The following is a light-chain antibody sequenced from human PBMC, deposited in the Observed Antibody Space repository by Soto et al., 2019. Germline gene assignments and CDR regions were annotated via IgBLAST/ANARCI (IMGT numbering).Light chain of an antibody. CDR1: QSVSNDF. Sequence: EIVLTQSPGILSLSPVERATLSCRASQSVSNDFLAWYQQKPGQAPRLLIYGASTRATDVPDRFSGSGSGADFTLTISSLEPEDFAVYYCQQRSNWPITFGQGTRLEIK. J-gene: IGKJ5*01. CDR2: GAS. CDR3: QQRSNWPIT. V-gene: IGKV3D-20*02.